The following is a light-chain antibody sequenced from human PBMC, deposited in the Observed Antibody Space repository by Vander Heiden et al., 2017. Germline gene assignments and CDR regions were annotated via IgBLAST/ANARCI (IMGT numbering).Light chain of an antibody. CDR1: QRISNF. CDR3: QQGYSTPLT. Sequence: DIQMTQSPSSLSASVGDRVIITCRASQRISNFLNWYQQKSRQVPKILIYAASSLESGVPSRFSGGGSGTNFTLTINSLQPEDFATYFCQQGYSTPLTFGGGTKVEIK. CDR2: AAS. V-gene: IGKV1-39*01. J-gene: IGKJ4*01.